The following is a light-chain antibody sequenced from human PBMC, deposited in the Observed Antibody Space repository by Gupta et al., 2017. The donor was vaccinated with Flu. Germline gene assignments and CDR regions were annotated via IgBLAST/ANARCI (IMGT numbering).Light chain of an antibody. CDR3: QQYYTWPYT. CDR2: VAS. CDR1: QSVSSK. Sequence: EIVMTQSPATLSVSPGERATLSCRASQSVSSKLAWYQQKPGQAPRLLIYVASTRATGIPARFSGSGSGTEFTLTISSLQSEDFAVYYCQQYYTWPYTFGQGTKLEIK. V-gene: IGKV3-15*01. J-gene: IGKJ2*01.